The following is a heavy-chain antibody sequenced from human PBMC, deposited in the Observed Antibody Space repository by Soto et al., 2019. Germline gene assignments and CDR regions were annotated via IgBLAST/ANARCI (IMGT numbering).Heavy chain of an antibody. Sequence: SETLSLTCTLSGDSITNNNYYGGWIRQPPGKGLEWIGSIYYTGSTYYNPSFKSRVTISVDTSKNRFSLRLSSVTAADTAVYYCAREGNLGRWLQPLDFWGQGTLVTVSS. J-gene: IGHJ4*02. V-gene: IGHV4-39*02. D-gene: IGHD5-12*01. CDR2: IYYTGST. CDR3: AREGNLGRWLQPLDF. CDR1: GDSITNNNYY.